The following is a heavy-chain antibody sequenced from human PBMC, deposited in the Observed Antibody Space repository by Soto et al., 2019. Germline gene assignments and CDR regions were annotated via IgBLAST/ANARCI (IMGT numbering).Heavy chain of an antibody. CDR1: GGTFSSYA. CDR3: ARYDFWSVPDYYYGMDV. D-gene: IGHD3-3*01. V-gene: IGHV1-69*01. CDR2: IIPIFGTA. J-gene: IGHJ6*02. Sequence: QVQLVQSGAEVKKPGSSVKVSCKASGGTFSSYAISWVRQAPGQGLEWMGGIIPIFGTANYAQKFQGRVTITADESTSTAYMELSSLRSEDTAVYYCARYDFWSVPDYYYGMDVWGQGTTVTVSS.